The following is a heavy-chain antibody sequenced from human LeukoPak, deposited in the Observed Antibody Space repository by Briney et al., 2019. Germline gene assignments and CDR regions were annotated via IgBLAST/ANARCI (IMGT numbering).Heavy chain of an antibody. CDR3: AKDPASWTGYFDY. CDR2: IRYDGSNK. Sequence: GGCLRLSCAASGFTFSSYGMHWVRQAPGKGLEWVAFIRYDGSNKYYADSVKGRFTISRDNSKNTLYLQMNSLRAEDTAVYYCAKDPASWTGYFDYWGQGTLVTVSS. D-gene: IGHD2-2*01. J-gene: IGHJ4*02. V-gene: IGHV3-30*02. CDR1: GFTFSSYG.